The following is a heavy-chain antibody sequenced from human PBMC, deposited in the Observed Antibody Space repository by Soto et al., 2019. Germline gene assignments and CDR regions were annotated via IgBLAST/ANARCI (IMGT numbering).Heavy chain of an antibody. D-gene: IGHD4-17*01. CDR1: GFTFSSYA. Sequence: QVQLVEPGGGVVQPGRSLRLSRAASGFTFSSYAMHWVRQAPGKGLEWVAVISFDGSNKFYADSVKGRFTISRDKSKNTLYLQMNSLRAEDTAVYYCARDPSATVVTRGYFQHWGQGTLVTVSS. CDR3: ARDPSATVVTRGYFQH. J-gene: IGHJ1*01. V-gene: IGHV3-30-3*01. CDR2: ISFDGSNK.